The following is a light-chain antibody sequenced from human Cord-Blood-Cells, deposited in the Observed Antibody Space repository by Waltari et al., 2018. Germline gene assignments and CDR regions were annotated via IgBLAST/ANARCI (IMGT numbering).Light chain of an antibody. CDR3: QQRST. J-gene: IGKJ4*01. CDR2: DAS. CDR1: QRVSNY. Sequence: EIVLTQSPATLSLSPGERATLSCRASQRVSNYLAWYQQKPGQAPRLLIYDASNQATGIPASFSGSGSGSDFTLTISSLEPEDFAVYYCQQRSTFGGGTKVEIK. V-gene: IGKV3-11*01.